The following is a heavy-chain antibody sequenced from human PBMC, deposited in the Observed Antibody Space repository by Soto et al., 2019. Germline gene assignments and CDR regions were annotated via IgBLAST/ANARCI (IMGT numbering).Heavy chain of an antibody. J-gene: IGHJ6*03. CDR1: GGSISSSSYY. CDR2: IYYSGST. V-gene: IGHV4-39*01. Sequence: SETLSLPCTVSGGSISSSSYYWGWIRQPPGKGLEWIGSIYYSGSTYYNPSLKSRVTISVDTSRNQFSLKLSSVTAADTAVYYCAREDSLDYYYYYMDVWGKGTTVTVSS. CDR3: AREDSLDYYYYYMDV. D-gene: IGHD3-16*01.